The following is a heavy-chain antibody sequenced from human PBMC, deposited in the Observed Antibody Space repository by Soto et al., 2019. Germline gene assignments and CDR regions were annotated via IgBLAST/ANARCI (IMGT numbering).Heavy chain of an antibody. D-gene: IGHD6-13*01. CDR3: ARDRQTAPSSSWYVAVSARNRNDYDY. CDR2: IRSSSSTI. Sequence: GGSLRLSCAASGFTFSSYSMNWVRQAPGKGLEWVSYIRSSSSTIYYADSVKGRFTISRDNAKNSLYLQMNSLRDEDTAVYYCARDRQTAPSSSWYVAVSARNRNDYDYWGQGTLVTVSS. J-gene: IGHJ4*02. V-gene: IGHV3-48*02. CDR1: GFTFSSYS.